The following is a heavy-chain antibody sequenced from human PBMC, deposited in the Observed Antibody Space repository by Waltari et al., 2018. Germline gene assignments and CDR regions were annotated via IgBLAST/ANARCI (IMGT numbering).Heavy chain of an antibody. D-gene: IGHD1-1*01. CDR1: GFTSVNHW. CDR2: KKQDGTDQ. V-gene: IGHV3-7*01. CDR3: LRGPYYGTRSDFFDS. J-gene: IGHJ4*02. Sequence: EVQLEESGGGLVQPEGSVRLSGVASGFTSVNHWMTWVRQATGAGLEWVANKKQDGTDQFTMDSVKGRFTISIYSGKNSLYVQMNSVRAEDIVGYYWLRGPYYGTRSDFFDSVGQGTLVTVSS.